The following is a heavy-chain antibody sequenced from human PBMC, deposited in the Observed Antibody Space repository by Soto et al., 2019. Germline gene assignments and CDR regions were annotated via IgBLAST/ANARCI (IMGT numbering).Heavy chain of an antibody. CDR3: VTPRTPARTPDV. Sequence: SVKGSCKASGGTFTSYAISWVRQAPGQGLEWMGGIIPIFGTANYAQKFQGRVTITADKSTSTAYMELSSLRSEDTAVYYCVTPRTPARTPDVSGPATTLTGS. V-gene: IGHV1-69*06. CDR2: IIPIFGTA. CDR1: GGTFTSYA. J-gene: IGHJ6*02. D-gene: IGHD2-2*01.